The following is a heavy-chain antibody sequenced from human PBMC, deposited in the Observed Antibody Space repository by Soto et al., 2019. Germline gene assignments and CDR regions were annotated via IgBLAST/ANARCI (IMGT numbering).Heavy chain of an antibody. CDR1: GFTFSSYA. J-gene: IGHJ4*02. D-gene: IGHD1-1*01. CDR2: ISGSGGST. CDR3: ANARRYPITSNYFDS. Sequence: EVQLLESGGGLVQPGGSLRLSCAASGFTFSSYAMSWVRQAPGKVLAWVSAISGSGGSTYYADSVKGRFTISRDNSKNTLYLQMNSLRAEDTAVYYCANARRYPITSNYFDSWGQGTLVTVSS. V-gene: IGHV3-23*01.